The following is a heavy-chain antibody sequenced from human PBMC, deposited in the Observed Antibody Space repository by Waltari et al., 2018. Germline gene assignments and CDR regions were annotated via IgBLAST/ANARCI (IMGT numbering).Heavy chain of an antibody. D-gene: IGHD5-18*01. V-gene: IGHV4-39*02. CDR1: GGSISRSAYY. J-gene: IGHJ4*02. CDR3: ARDGPLQIQSWYSFDY. Sequence: QLQLQESGPGLVKSSETLSLTCTVSGGSISRSAYYWVWLRQPPGKELEWIGSIYPGGDTYYHSSLESRVRLSVDRSSNHFSMRLRSVTAADTAVYYCARDGPLQIQSWYSFDYWGQGTLVTVSS. CDR2: IYPGGDT.